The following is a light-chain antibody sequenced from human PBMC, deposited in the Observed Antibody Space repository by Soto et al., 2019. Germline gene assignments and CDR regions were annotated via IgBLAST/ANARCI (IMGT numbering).Light chain of an antibody. Sequence: EIVLTQSPDTLSLSPGERATLSCRASQSVRSNYLAWYQQKPGQAPRFLIYDASSRATAIPDRFSGSGSGTDFTLTISRLEPEDFAVYYCQQYGSSPLTFGGGTKVESK. V-gene: IGKV3-20*01. CDR1: QSVRSNY. J-gene: IGKJ4*01. CDR3: QQYGSSPLT. CDR2: DAS.